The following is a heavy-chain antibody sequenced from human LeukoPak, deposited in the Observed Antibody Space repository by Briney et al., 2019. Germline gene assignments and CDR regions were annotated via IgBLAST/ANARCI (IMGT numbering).Heavy chain of an antibody. CDR1: GFTFSSYS. D-gene: IGHD5-24*01. CDR2: ISSSSSYI. V-gene: IGHV3-21*01. Sequence: GGSLRLSCAASGFTFSSYSMNWVRQAPGKGLEWVSSISSSSSYIYYADSVKGRFTISRDNAKNSLYLQMNSLRAEDTAVYYCARDHGKRRLQGPQFYFDYWGQGTLVTVSS. J-gene: IGHJ4*02. CDR3: ARDHGKRRLQGPQFYFDY.